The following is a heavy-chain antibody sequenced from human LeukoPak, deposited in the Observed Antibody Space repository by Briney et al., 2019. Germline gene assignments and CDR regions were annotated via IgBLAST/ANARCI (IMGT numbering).Heavy chain of an antibody. Sequence: ASVKVSCKASGGNFTNYAVSWVRQAPGQGLEWMGGIIPFFASTNYAQKFQGRVTITTDESASPAYMELSSLRSEDTAIYYCATDPGIPASTLYTWFDPWGQGTLVTVSS. J-gene: IGHJ5*02. CDR3: ATDPGIPASTLYTWFDP. CDR2: IIPFFAST. D-gene: IGHD2-15*01. V-gene: IGHV1-69*05. CDR1: GGNFTNYA.